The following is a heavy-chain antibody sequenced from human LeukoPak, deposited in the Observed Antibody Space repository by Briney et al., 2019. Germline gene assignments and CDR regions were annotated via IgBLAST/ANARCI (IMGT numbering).Heavy chain of an antibody. D-gene: IGHD2-15*01. CDR1: GGSISSYY. Sequence: SVTLSLTCTVSGGSISSYYWSWIRQPAGKGLEWIGRIYTSGSTNYNPSLKSRVTMSVDTSKNQFSLKLSSVTAADTAVYHCAREGYCSGGSCYYMDVWGKGTTVTVSS. CDR2: IYTSGST. CDR3: AREGYCSGGSCYYMDV. V-gene: IGHV4-4*07. J-gene: IGHJ6*03.